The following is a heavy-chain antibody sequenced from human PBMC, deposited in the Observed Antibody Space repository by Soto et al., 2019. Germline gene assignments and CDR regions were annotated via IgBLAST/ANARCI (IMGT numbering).Heavy chain of an antibody. CDR1: GGSINNFH. CDR3: ARIKSGYSYGSIIDF. CDR2: VFYSGRT. Sequence: SETLSLTCTVSGGSINNFHWSWIRQPPGKGLEWIGFVFYSGRTIYNPSLQSRVTISVDTSHNHFSLKVRSVTAADTATYYCARIKSGYSYGSIIDFWGQGKLVTVS. V-gene: IGHV4-59*01. J-gene: IGHJ4*02. D-gene: IGHD5-18*01.